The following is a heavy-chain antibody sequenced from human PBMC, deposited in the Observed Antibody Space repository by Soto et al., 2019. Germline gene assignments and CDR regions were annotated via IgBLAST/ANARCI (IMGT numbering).Heavy chain of an antibody. V-gene: IGHV1-69*01. CDR1: GGTFSSYA. J-gene: IGHJ4*02. D-gene: IGHD3-9*01. CDR3: ARNTYYDILTGYVPFDY. Sequence: QVQLVQSGAEVKKPGSSVKVSCKASGGTFSSYAISWVRQAPGQGLEWMGGIIPIFGTANYAQKFQGRVTITADESTSTAYMERSSLRSEDTAVYYCARNTYYDILTGYVPFDYWGQGTLVTVSS. CDR2: IIPIFGTA.